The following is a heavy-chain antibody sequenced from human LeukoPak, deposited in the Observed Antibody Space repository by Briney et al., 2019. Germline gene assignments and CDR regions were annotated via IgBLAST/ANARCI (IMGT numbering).Heavy chain of an antibody. Sequence: PSQTLSLTCTVSGGSISSGSYYWSWIRQPPRKGLEWIVNIYYSGSTNYNPSLKSRVTISVDTSKNQFSLKLSSVTAADTAVYYCTRGSIAYYYMDVWGKGTTVTISS. CDR3: TRGSIAYYYMDV. D-gene: IGHD3-22*01. V-gene: IGHV4-61*01. J-gene: IGHJ6*03. CDR2: IYYSGST. CDR1: GGSISSGSYY.